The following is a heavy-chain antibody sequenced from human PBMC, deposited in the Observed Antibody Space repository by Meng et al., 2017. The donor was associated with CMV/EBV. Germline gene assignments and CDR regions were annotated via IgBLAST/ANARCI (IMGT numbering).Heavy chain of an antibody. J-gene: IGHJ6*02. V-gene: IGHV1-2*02. CDR2: INPNSGGT. D-gene: IGHD3-16*01. CDR1: GYTFTGYY. CDR3: ASTDVVGEDYYYGMDV. Sequence: ASVKVSCKASGYTFTGYYMHWVRQAPGQGLEWVGWINPNSGGTNYAQKFQGRVTMTRDTSISTAYMELSRLRSDDTAVYYCASTDVVGEDYYYGMDVWGQGTTVTVSS.